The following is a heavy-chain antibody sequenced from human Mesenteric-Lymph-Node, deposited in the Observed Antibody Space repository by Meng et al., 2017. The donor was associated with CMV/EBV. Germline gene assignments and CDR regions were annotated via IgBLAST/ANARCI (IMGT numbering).Heavy chain of an antibody. V-gene: IGHV3-21*01. CDR2: ISSSSSYI. CDR1: GFTFSSYS. J-gene: IGHJ5*02. Sequence: GGSLRLSCAASGFTFSSYSMNWVRQAPGKGLEWVSSISSSSSYIYYADSVKGRFTISRDNAKNSLYLQMNSLRAEDTAVYYCARDGSLLAPSVLNLFDPWGQGSLVTVSS. CDR3: ARDGSLLAPSVLNLFDP. D-gene: IGHD3-10*01.